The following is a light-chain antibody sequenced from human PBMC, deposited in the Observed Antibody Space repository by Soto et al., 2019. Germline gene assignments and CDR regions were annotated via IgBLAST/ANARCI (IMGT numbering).Light chain of an antibody. CDR2: DAS. Sequence: ELVMTQFPATLSESPWEGITLPCRASQSVSTNVAWYQQKPGEAPRLLIFDASARAVDIPGRFSGSVSGTEFTLTISSLQPEDFALYYCHQRQSWPRTFGQGTKVDIK. CDR3: HQRQSWPRT. CDR1: QSVSTN. J-gene: IGKJ1*01. V-gene: IGKV3D-15*01.